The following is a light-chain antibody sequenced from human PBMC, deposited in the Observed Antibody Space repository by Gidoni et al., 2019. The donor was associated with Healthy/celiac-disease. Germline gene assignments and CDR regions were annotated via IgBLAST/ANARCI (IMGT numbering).Light chain of an antibody. Sequence: QSVLTQPPSVSGAPGQRVTISCTGSSSNIGAGYDVHWYQQLPGTAPKLLIYGNSNRPSGVPDRFSGSKSGTSASLATPGLQAEDEADYYCQSYDSSLSGSNVFGTGTKVTVL. CDR1: SSNIGAGYD. J-gene: IGLJ1*01. V-gene: IGLV1-40*01. CDR3: QSYDSSLSGSNV. CDR2: GNS.